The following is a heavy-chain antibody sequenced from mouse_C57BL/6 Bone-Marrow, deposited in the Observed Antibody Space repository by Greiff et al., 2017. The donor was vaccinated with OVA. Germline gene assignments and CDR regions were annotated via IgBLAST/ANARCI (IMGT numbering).Heavy chain of an antibody. CDR2: IDPENGDT. V-gene: IGHV14-4*01. D-gene: IGHD1-1*01. CDR1: GFNIKDDY. CDR3: TTRYGSSHYAMDY. Sequence: EVQLQQSGAELVRPGASVKLSCTASGFNIKDDYMHWVKQRPEQGLEWIGWIDPENGDTEYASKFQGKATITADTSSNTAYLQLSSLTSEDTAVYYCTTRYGSSHYAMDYWGQGTSVTVSS. J-gene: IGHJ4*01.